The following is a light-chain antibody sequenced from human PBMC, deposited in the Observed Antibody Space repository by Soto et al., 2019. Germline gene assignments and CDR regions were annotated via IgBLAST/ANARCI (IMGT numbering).Light chain of an antibody. V-gene: IGKV3-20*01. CDR2: GAS. CDR1: QSVSSSY. CDR3: QQYGSSSWT. J-gene: IGKJ1*01. Sequence: EIVLTQSPGTLSLSPGERATLSCRASQSVSSSYLDWYQQKPGQAPRLLIYGASSRATGIPDRFSGSGSGTDFTLTISRLEPEDFAVYYCQQYGSSSWTFGQGTKVDIK.